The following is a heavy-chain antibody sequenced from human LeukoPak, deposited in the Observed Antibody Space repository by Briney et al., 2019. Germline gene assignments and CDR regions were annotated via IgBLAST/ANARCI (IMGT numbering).Heavy chain of an antibody. Sequence: GGSLRLSCAASGFTFNSYSMNWVRQAPGKGLEWVSHISSTSGTIHYADSVKSRFTISRDNAKNSLYLQMNSLRAEDTAVYYCARDRPGSMDVWGRGTTVTVSS. D-gene: IGHD3-10*01. CDR3: ARDRPGSMDV. V-gene: IGHV3-48*01. J-gene: IGHJ6*02. CDR1: GFTFNSYS. CDR2: ISSTSGTI.